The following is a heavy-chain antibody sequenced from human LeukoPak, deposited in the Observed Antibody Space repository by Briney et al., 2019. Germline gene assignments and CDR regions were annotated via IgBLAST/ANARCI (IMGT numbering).Heavy chain of an antibody. J-gene: IGHJ4*02. CDR2: IYPGDSDI. CDR3: ARLREPGFHFDY. D-gene: IGHD1-14*01. CDR1: GYSFSNYW. V-gene: IGHV5-51*01. Sequence: GESLKISFQGSGYSFSNYWIVWVRQMSGKGLEWMGIIYPGDSDIKYSPSFQGQVTVSADKSTSTAYLQWSSLKASDTATYYCARLREPGFHFDYWGQGTLVTVSS.